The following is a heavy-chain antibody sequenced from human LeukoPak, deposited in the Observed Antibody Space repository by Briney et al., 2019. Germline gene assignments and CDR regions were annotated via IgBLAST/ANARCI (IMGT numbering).Heavy chain of an antibody. J-gene: IGHJ5*02. V-gene: IGHV3-23*01. CDR1: GFTFSSYA. CDR3: AKGQYSYGYYWFDP. D-gene: IGHD5-18*01. Sequence: GGSLRLSCAASGFTFSSYAMSWVSQAQGKGLEWVSAISGSGGSTYYADSVKGRFTISRDNSKNTLYLQMNSLRAEDTAVYYCAKGQYSYGYYWFDPWGQGTLVTVSS. CDR2: ISGSGGST.